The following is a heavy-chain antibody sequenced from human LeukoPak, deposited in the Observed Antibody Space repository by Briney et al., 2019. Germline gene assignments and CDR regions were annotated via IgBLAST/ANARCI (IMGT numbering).Heavy chain of an antibody. CDR2: INPSGGST. CDR1: GYTFTSYY. Sequence: GASVKVSCKASGYTFTSYYMHWVRQAPGQGLEWMGIINPSGGSTSYAQKFQGRVTMTRNTSISTAYMELSSLTSEDTAVYYCARGHRDNWFDPWGQGTLVTVSS. CDR3: ARGHRDNWFDP. J-gene: IGHJ5*02. V-gene: IGHV1-46*01.